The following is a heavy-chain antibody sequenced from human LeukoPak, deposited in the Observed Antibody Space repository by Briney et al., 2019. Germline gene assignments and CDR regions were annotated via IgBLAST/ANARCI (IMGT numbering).Heavy chain of an antibody. Sequence: QSGGSLRLSCAASGFTFSSYAMHWVRQAPGKGLEWVAIISYDGSNKYYADSVKGRFTVSRDNSKNTLYLQMNSLRADDTAVYFCVKDFRRVPSHGFDYWGQGTLVTVSS. CDR1: GFTFSSYA. CDR2: ISYDGSNK. D-gene: IGHD2-8*01. V-gene: IGHV3-30*04. CDR3: VKDFRRVPSHGFDY. J-gene: IGHJ4*02.